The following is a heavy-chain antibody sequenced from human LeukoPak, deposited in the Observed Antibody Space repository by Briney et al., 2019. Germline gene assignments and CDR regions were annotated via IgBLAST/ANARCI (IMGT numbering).Heavy chain of an antibody. Sequence: SETLSLTCTVSGGSISSGSYYWGWIRQPPGKGLEWIGSIYYSGSTYYNPSLKSRVTISVDTSKNQFSLKLSSVTAADTAVYYCARHDYDFWSGANWFDPWGQGTLVTVSS. D-gene: IGHD3-3*01. CDR3: ARHDYDFWSGANWFDP. CDR1: GGSISSGSYY. J-gene: IGHJ5*02. V-gene: IGHV4-39*01. CDR2: IYYSGST.